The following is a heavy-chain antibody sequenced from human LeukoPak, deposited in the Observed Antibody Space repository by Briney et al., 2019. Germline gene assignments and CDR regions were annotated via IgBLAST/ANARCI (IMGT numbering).Heavy chain of an antibody. CDR1: GGTFSSYA. V-gene: IGHV1-69*05. D-gene: IGHD6-19*01. Sequence: SVKVSCKASGGTFSSYAISWVRQAPGQGLEWMGGIIPIFGTANYAQKFQGRVTITTDESTSTAYMELSSLRSEDTAVYYCARIVIAVAGTRDVVDYWGQGTLVTVSS. CDR2: IIPIFGTA. CDR3: ARIVIAVAGTRDVVDY. J-gene: IGHJ4*02.